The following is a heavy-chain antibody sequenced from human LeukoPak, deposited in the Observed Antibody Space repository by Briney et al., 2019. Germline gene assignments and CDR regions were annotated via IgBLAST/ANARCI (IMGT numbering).Heavy chain of an antibody. Sequence: SETLSLTCTVSGGSISGSSYYWGWIRQPPGKGLEWIGSIYYSGGTYFNPSLKGRVTISVDTSKNQFSLKLSSVTAADTAVYYCARTHYYDSSGYYDAFDIWGQGTMVTVSS. CDR1: GGSISGSSYY. D-gene: IGHD3-22*01. CDR3: ARTHYYDSSGYYDAFDI. J-gene: IGHJ3*02. CDR2: IYYSGGT. V-gene: IGHV4-39*01.